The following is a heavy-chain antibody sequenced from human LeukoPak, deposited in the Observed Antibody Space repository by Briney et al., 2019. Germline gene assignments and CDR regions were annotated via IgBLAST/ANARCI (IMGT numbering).Heavy chain of an antibody. CDR3: ARGRITIFRWFDP. Sequence: PSETLSLTCAVYGGSFSGYYWSWIRQPPGKGLEWIGEINHSGSTNYNPSLKSRVTISVDTSKNQFSLKLSSVTAAGTAVYYCARGRITIFRWFDPWGQGTLVTVSS. J-gene: IGHJ5*02. CDR2: INHSGST. V-gene: IGHV4-34*01. D-gene: IGHD3-3*01. CDR1: GGSFSGYY.